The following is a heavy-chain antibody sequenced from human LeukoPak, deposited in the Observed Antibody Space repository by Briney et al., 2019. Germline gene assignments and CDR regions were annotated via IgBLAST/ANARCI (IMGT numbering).Heavy chain of an antibody. CDR1: GFTFSSCE. V-gene: IGHV3-48*03. Sequence: GGSLRLSCAASGFTFSSCEMNWVRQAPGKGLEWVSYISSSGSTIYYADSVKGRFTISRDNAKNSLYLQMKSLRAEDTAVYYCAREYHSSDYFDYWGQGTLVTVSS. CDR2: ISSSGSTI. J-gene: IGHJ4*02. CDR3: AREYHSSDYFDY. D-gene: IGHD3-22*01.